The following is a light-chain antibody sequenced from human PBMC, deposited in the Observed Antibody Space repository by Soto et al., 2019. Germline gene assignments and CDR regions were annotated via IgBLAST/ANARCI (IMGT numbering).Light chain of an antibody. CDR1: QSVSSY. CDR3: QHYKNLPPKP. Sequence: EIVLKHSPATLSLSPGERATLSCRASQSVSSYLAWYQQKPGQAPRLLISDASTRATCVPDRFSGSGSGPEITLTISTLLPEDFAIHYSQHYKNLPPKPFGEGTKV. CDR2: DAS. J-gene: IGKJ1*01. V-gene: IGKV3-11*01.